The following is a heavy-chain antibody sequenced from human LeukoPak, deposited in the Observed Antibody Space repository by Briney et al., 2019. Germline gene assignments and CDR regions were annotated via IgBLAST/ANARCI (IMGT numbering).Heavy chain of an antibody. J-gene: IGHJ6*02. CDR1: GFTVSSNY. CDR2: IYSGGST. D-gene: IGHD5-12*01. CDR3: AREWIQSGYYYYGMDV. V-gene: IGHV3-66*01. Sequence: PGGSLRLSCAASGFTVSSNYMSWVRQAPGKGLEWVSVIYSGGSTYYADSVKGRFTISRDNSKNTLYLQMNSLRAEDTAVYYCAREWIQSGYYYYGMDVWGQGTTVTVSS.